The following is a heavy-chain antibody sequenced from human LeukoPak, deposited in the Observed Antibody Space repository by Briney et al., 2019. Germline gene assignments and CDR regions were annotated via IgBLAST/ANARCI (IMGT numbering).Heavy chain of an antibody. CDR2: IIPILGIA. CDR1: GGTFSSYA. J-gene: IGHJ4*02. Sequence: SVKVSCKASGGTFSSYAISWVRQAPGKGLEWMGRIIPILGIANYAHKFQGRVTITADKSTSTAYMELSSLRSEDTAVYYCAMIAAAGTGVDYWGQGTLVTVSS. CDR3: AMIAAAGTGVDY. D-gene: IGHD6-13*01. V-gene: IGHV1-69*04.